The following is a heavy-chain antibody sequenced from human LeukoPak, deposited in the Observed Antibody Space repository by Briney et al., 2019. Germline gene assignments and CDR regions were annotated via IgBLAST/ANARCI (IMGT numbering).Heavy chain of an antibody. Sequence: SETLSLTCDVSGGSISRTNWWSWVRQSPGQGLEWIGEISLSGRTNYNPSLQSRVTMSRDESKNQLSLDLASVTAADTAVNYCSRESGAFSPFGYWGQGTLVTVHS. CDR2: ISLSGRT. V-gene: IGHV4-4*02. CDR1: GGSISRTNW. CDR3: SRESGAFSPFGY. D-gene: IGHD1-26*01. J-gene: IGHJ4*02.